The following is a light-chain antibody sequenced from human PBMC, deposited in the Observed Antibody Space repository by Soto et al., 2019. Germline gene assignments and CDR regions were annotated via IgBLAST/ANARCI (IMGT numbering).Light chain of an antibody. J-gene: IGLJ2*01. CDR1: RYNIGSNT. CDR2: RNN. Sequence: QSVLTQPPSASGTPGQRVTISCSGSRYNIGSNTVSWYQQVPGTAPRLLLYRNNLRPSGVPDRFSGSKSDTTASLAISGLQSKDVADYYCAAWDDSQNGYVVFGVGTKLTVL. CDR3: AAWDDSQNGYVV. V-gene: IGLV1-44*01.